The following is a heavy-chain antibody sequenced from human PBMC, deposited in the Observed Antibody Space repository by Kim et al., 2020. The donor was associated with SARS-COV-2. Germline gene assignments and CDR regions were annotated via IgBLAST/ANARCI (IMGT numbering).Heavy chain of an antibody. CDR2: IDGSDGRT. Sequence: GGSLRLSCTTSGFTFTGYAMSWVRQAPGKGLEWVSGIDGSDGRTYYVDSVKGRFTISRDNSKNTLYLQMNSLRADDTAVYYCMKGGWGWIWDHWGQGT. CDR3: MKGGWGWIWDH. D-gene: IGHD2-2*03. CDR1: GFTFTGYA. J-gene: IGHJ4*02. V-gene: IGHV3-23*01.